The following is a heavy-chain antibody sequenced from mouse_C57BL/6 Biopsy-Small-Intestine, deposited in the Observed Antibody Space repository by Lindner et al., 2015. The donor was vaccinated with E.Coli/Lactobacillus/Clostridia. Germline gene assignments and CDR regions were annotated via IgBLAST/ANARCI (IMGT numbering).Heavy chain of an antibody. V-gene: IGHV1S135*01. Sequence: VQLQESGPELVKPGASVKMSCKASGYSFTGYNMHWVKQSHGKSLEWIGYIDPYNGATSYNQKFKGKATLTVDKSSSTAYMQLNSLTSEDSTVYYCARTGYEGFAYWGQGTLVTVSA. CDR1: GYSFTGYN. D-gene: IGHD2-14*01. CDR3: ARTGYEGFAY. J-gene: IGHJ3*01. CDR2: IDPYNGAT.